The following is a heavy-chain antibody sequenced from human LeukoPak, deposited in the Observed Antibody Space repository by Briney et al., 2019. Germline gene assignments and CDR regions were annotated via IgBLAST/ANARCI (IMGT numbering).Heavy chain of an antibody. CDR1: GFTFSVYA. CDR3: VKDGLAFCGGDCYSYFDY. J-gene: IGHJ4*02. D-gene: IGHD2-21*02. Sequence: PGGSLRLSCSASGFTFSVYAIHWVRQAPGKGLEYVSTIISNGGSTYYADSVKDRFTISRDNSKNTVPLQMSSLRAEDTALYYCVKDGLAFCGGDCYSYFDYWGQGTLVTVSS. V-gene: IGHV3-64D*06. CDR2: IISNGGST.